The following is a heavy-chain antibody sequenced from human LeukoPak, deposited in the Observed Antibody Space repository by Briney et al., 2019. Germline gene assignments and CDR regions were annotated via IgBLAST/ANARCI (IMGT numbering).Heavy chain of an antibody. Sequence: ASVKVSRKASGYTFTSYGISWVRQAPGQGLEWMGWISAYNGNTNYAQKLQGRVTMTTDTSTSTAYMELRSLRSDDTAVYYCARDPDFRSGWYANFDYWGQGTLVTVSS. CDR1: GYTFTSYG. V-gene: IGHV1-18*01. CDR3: ARDPDFRSGWYANFDY. CDR2: ISAYNGNT. D-gene: IGHD6-19*01. J-gene: IGHJ4*02.